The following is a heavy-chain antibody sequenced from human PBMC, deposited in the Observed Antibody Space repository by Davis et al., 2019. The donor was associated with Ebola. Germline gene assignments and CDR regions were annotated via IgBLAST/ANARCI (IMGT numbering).Heavy chain of an antibody. CDR2: IYYSGST. Sequence: PSETLSLTCTVSGGSISSSSYYWGWIRQPPGKGLEWIGSIYYSGSTYYNPSLKSRVTISVDTSKNQFSLKLSSVTAADTAVYYCARRVGSYSFDYWGQGTLVTVSS. CDR3: ARRVGSYSFDY. D-gene: IGHD1-26*01. J-gene: IGHJ4*02. CDR1: GGSISSSSYY. V-gene: IGHV4-39*01.